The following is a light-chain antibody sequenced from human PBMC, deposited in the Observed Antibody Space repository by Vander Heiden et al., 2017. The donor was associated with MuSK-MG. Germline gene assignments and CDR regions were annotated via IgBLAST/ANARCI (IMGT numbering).Light chain of an antibody. V-gene: IGKV4-1*01. CDR3: QQYDSTFIT. CDR2: WAS. J-gene: IGKJ5*01. Sequence: DIVMTQSPDSLAVSLGERATINCKSSQSVLYSSNNKNYLAWYQQKPGQPPKLLIYWASTRESGVPDRFSGSGSGTDFTLTISSLQAEDVAVYYCQQYDSTFITFGQGTRLEIK. CDR1: QSVLYSSNNKNY.